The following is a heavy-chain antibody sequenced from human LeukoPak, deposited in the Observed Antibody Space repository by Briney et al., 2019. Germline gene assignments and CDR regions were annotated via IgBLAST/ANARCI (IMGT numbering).Heavy chain of an antibody. Sequence: SGPALVKPTQTLTLTCTFSGFSLSTSGMCVSWIRQPPGKALEWPARIDWDDDKYYSTSLKTRLTISKDTSKNQVVLTMTNMDPVDTATYYCARTAYYYDSSGYYRLDYWGQGTLVTVSS. J-gene: IGHJ4*02. CDR2: IDWDDDK. D-gene: IGHD3-22*01. CDR3: ARTAYYYDSSGYYRLDY. V-gene: IGHV2-70*11. CDR1: GFSLSTSGMC.